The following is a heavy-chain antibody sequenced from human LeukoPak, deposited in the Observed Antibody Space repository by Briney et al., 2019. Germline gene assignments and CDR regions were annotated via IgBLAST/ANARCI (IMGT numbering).Heavy chain of an antibody. D-gene: IGHD2-15*01. J-gene: IGHJ6*02. CDR2: ISYDGSNK. CDR1: GFIFSSYA. CDR3: ARDLLGVSYGMDV. V-gene: IGHV3-30*04. Sequence: GGSLRLSCAAPGFIFSSYAMHWVRQAPGKGLEWVAVISYDGSNKYYADSVKGRFTISRDNSKNTLYLQMNSLRAEDTAVYYCARDLLGVSYGMDVWGQGTTVTVSS.